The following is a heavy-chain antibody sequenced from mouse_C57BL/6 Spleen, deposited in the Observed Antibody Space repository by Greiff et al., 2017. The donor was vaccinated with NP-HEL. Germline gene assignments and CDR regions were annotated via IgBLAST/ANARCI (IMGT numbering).Heavy chain of an antibody. J-gene: IGHJ3*01. V-gene: IGHV1-72*01. CDR2: IDPTSGGT. Sequence: QVQLQQPGAELVKPGASVKLSCKASGYTFTSYWMHWVKQRPGRGLEWIGRIDPTSGGTKYNEKFKSKATLTVDKPSSAAYMQLSSLTSEDSAVYYCARHGDTRDSSDFAYWGQGTLVTVSA. D-gene: IGHD1-1*01. CDR3: ARHGDTRDSSDFAY. CDR1: GYTFTSYW.